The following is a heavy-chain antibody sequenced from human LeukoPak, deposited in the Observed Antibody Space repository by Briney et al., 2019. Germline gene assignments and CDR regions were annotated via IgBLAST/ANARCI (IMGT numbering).Heavy chain of an antibody. Sequence: GGSLRLSCAASGFTFSDYYMSWIRQAPGKGLEWVSYISSSGSTIYYADSVKGRFTISMDNAKNSLYLQMNSLRAEDTAVYYCARRDSGYCSSTSCYTSGVFAFDIWGQGAMVTVSS. CDR1: GFTFSDYY. V-gene: IGHV3-11*04. J-gene: IGHJ3*02. CDR3: ARRDSGYCSSTSCYTSGVFAFDI. CDR2: ISSSGSTI. D-gene: IGHD2-2*02.